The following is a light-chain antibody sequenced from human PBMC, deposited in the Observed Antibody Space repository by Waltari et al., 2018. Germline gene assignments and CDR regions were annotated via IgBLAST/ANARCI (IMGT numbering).Light chain of an antibody. CDR1: RSNIGSNY. CDR2: RNN. V-gene: IGLV1-47*01. CDR3: AAWDDSLSGRV. Sequence: QPVLTQPPSASGTPGQRVTISCSGSRSNIGSNYVYWYQQVPGTAPKLLIYRNNQRPSGVPDRFSGSKSGTSAPLAISGLRSEDEVDYYCAAWDDSLSGRVFGGGTKVTVL. J-gene: IGLJ3*02.